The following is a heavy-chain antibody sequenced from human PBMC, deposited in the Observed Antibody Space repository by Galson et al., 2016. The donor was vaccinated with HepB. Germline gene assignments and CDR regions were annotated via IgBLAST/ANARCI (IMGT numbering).Heavy chain of an antibody. V-gene: IGHV1-18*01. Sequence: SVKVSCKASGYTFSSYGISWVRQAPGQGLEWMGWISTYNGNTNYAQKLQGRVTMTTDTSTSTAYMELKSLRSDDTALYYCARDLEYSSNWPGDAFGIWGQGTMVTVSS. CDR1: GYTFSSYG. D-gene: IGHD6-13*01. J-gene: IGHJ3*02. CDR3: ARDLEYSSNWPGDAFGI. CDR2: ISTYNGNT.